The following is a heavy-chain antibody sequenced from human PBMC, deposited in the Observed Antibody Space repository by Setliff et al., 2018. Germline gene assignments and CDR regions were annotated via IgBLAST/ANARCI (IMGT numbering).Heavy chain of an antibody. CDR3: SRDLQGSGDYVVDY. V-gene: IGHV3-48*04. J-gene: IGHJ4*02. CDR2: ISRTSDTR. Sequence: PGGSLRLSCAASGFTFSSYNMNWVRQAPGKGLEWVSYISRTSDTRHYADSVRGRFTISRDNAENSLTLQMNSLRVEDTAVYYCSRDLQGSGDYVVDYWGQGTLVTVSS. CDR1: GFTFSSYN. D-gene: IGHD4-17*01.